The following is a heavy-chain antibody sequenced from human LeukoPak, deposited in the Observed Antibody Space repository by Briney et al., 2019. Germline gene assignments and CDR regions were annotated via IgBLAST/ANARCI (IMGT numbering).Heavy chain of an antibody. CDR3: AREVAASRAFDI. J-gene: IGHJ3*02. CDR1: GGSLSSGGYS. Sequence: NTSETLSLTCAVSGGSLSSGGYSWNWIRQPPGKGLEWIGYIYHSGSTYYNSSLKSRVTISVDRSKNQFSLKLSSVTAADTAMYFCAREVAASRAFDIWGQGTMVTVSS. V-gene: IGHV4-30-2*01. D-gene: IGHD6-19*01. CDR2: IYHSGST.